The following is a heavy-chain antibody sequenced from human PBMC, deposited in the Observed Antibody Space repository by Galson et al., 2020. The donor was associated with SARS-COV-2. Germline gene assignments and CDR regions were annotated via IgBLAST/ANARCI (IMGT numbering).Heavy chain of an antibody. J-gene: IGHJ4*02. Sequence: SETLSLPCTVSSDSISSGGYYWSWIRQHPEKGLEWVGYIFYSGSTNYNPSLKSRVTVSVDTSKNQFSLKLSSVTAADTAVYYCARDGGYGSGTYYLPYWGQGTLVTVSS. CDR3: ARDGGYGSGTYYLPY. V-gene: IGHV4-31*03. D-gene: IGHD3-10*01. CDR2: IFYSGST. CDR1: SDSISSGGYY.